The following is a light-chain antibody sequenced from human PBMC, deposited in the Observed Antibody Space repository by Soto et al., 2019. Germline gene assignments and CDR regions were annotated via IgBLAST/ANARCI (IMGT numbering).Light chain of an antibody. J-gene: IGLJ2*01. CDR1: SSNIGTYY. CDR3: GTWDSSLSAVV. CDR2: DNN. V-gene: IGLV1-51*01. Sequence: QSVLTQPPSVSAAPGQKVPISCSGSSSNIGTYYVSWYQHVPGTAPKLLIYDNNERPSGIPDRFSGSKSGTSATLGITGLQTEDEADYHCGTWDSSLSAVVFGGGTKLTVL.